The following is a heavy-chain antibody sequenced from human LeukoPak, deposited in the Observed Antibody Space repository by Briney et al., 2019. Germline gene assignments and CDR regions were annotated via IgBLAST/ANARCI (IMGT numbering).Heavy chain of an antibody. J-gene: IGHJ6*02. Sequence: ASVKVFCKASGYSFSIYDINWVRQATGQGLEWMGWVSPKSGGTRYAQKFQGRVTMTRDTSLRTAYMELSSLTSEDTAVYYCARGVTAGVDVWGQGTTVTVSS. CDR3: ARGVTAGVDV. CDR2: VSPKSGGT. CDR1: GYSFSIYD. V-gene: IGHV1-8*01.